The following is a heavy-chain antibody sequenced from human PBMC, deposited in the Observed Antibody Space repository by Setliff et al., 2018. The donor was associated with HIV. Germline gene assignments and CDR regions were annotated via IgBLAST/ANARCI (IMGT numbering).Heavy chain of an antibody. V-gene: IGHV1-46*01. CDR1: GYTFTSYY. CDR3: ARRGGYSYATDAFDI. CDR2: INPSGGSA. J-gene: IGHJ3*02. Sequence: ASVKVSCKASGYTFTSYYMHWVRQAPGQGLEWMGIINPSGGSASYAQKFQGRVTMTRDTSTSTVYMELSSMRSEDTAVYYCARRGGYSYATDAFDIWGQGTMVTVSS. D-gene: IGHD5-18*01.